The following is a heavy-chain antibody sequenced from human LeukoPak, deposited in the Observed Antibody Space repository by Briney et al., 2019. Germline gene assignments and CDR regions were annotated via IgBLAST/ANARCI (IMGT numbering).Heavy chain of an antibody. CDR2: TYHTGSA. V-gene: IGHV4-39*01. J-gene: IGHJ4*02. CDR1: GGSIISSSHY. D-gene: IGHD6-19*01. Sequence: SETLSLTCSVSGGSIISSSHYWGWIRQPPGKGLEWIGTTYHTGSAYYTPSLRSRVTISIDTSKNQFSLKLNSVTAADTAVYYCARHSWVIPVADHFDYWGQGTLVIVSS. CDR3: ARHSWVIPVADHFDY.